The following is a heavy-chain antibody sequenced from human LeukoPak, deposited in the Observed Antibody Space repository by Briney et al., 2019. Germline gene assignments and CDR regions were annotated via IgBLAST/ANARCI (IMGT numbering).Heavy chain of an antibody. CDR2: IIPIFGTA. V-gene: IGHV1-69*13. D-gene: IGHD6-19*01. J-gene: IGHJ4*02. CDR1: GGTFSSYA. Sequence: SVKVSCKASGGTFSSYAISWVRQAAGQGLEWMGGIIPIFGTANYAQKFQGRVTITADESTSTAYMELSSLRSEDTAVYYCARVHLKYSSGWGFDYWGQGTLVTVSS. CDR3: ARVHLKYSSGWGFDY.